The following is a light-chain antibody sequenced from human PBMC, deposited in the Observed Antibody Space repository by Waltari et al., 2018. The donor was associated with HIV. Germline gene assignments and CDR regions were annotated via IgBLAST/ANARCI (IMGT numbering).Light chain of an antibody. CDR2: RDK. CDR1: SFNVGRNF. Sequence: QSVLPQPHSASGTPGPRVPIACSGGSFNVGRNFVSWYPQVPGTAPKVLIFRDKQRPTGAPDRFSGSKSGAAASLAISGLRSEDEADYDCAAWDDSLSGSYVFGPGTKVTVL. V-gene: IGLV1-47*01. CDR3: AAWDDSLSGSYV. J-gene: IGLJ1*01.